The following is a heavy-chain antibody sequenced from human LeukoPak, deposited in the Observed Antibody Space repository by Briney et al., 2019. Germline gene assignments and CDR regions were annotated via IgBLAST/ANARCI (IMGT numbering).Heavy chain of an antibody. Sequence: GGSLRLSCAASGFTFDDYAMHWVRQPPGKGLEWVSGITWNSGPIGYADSVKGRFTISRDNAKNSLYLQMNSLRAKDTALYYCAKDTYSLAAAGYFDYWGQGTLVTVSS. CDR1: GFTFDDYA. CDR3: AKDTYSLAAAGYFDY. D-gene: IGHD6-13*01. J-gene: IGHJ4*02. V-gene: IGHV3-9*01. CDR2: ITWNSGPI.